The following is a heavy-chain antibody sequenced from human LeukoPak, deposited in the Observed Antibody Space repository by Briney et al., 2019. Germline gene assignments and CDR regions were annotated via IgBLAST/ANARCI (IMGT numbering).Heavy chain of an antibody. Sequence: GASVKVSCKGSGYTFTSYAMHWVRQAPGQRLEWMGWINAGNGNTKYSQKFQGRVTITRGTSASTAYMELSSLRSEDTAVYYCARDGGWDYVWGTYRYNVYWGQGTLVTVSS. CDR2: INAGNGNT. CDR1: GYTFTSYA. J-gene: IGHJ4*02. CDR3: ARDGGWDYVWGTYRYNVY. V-gene: IGHV1-3*01. D-gene: IGHD3-16*02.